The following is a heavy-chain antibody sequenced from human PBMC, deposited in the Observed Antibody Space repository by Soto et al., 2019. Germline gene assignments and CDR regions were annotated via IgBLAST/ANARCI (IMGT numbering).Heavy chain of an antibody. V-gene: IGHV3-33*01. CDR3: ARGRGDYFERFYYYGMDV. CDR2: IWYDGSNK. CDR1: GFTFSSYG. J-gene: IGHJ6*02. Sequence: QVQLVESGGGVVQPGRSLRFSCAASGFTFSSYGMHWVRQAPGKGLEWVAVIWYDGSNKYYADSVKGRFTISRDNSKNTLYLQMNSLRAEDTAVYYCARGRGDYFERFYYYGMDVWGQGTTVTVSS. D-gene: IGHD4-17*01.